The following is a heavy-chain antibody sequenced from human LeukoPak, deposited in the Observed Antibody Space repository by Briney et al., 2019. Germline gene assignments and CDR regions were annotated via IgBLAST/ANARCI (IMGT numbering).Heavy chain of an antibody. CDR3: ARDRPGSYWYFDL. D-gene: IGHD3-10*01. Sequence: SETLSLTCTVSGGSISGYYWSWIRQPPGKGLEWIGYIYYSGSTNYNPSLKSRVTISVDTSKNQFSLKLSSVTAADTAVYYCARDRPGSYWYFDLWGRGTLVTVSS. V-gene: IGHV4-59*01. CDR2: IYYSGST. CDR1: GGSISGYY. J-gene: IGHJ2*01.